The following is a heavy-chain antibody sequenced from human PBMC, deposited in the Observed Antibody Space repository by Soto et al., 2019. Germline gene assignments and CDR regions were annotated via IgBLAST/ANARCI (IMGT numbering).Heavy chain of an antibody. Sequence: EVPLLESGGGLVQPGGSLRLSCAASGFTFSSYAMSWVRQAPGKGLEWVSAISGSGATTYHADSVKGRFTISRHNSKNTLYLQMNSLRAEATVVYYCAKDRMGIAPRLLDYWGQGTLVTVSS. D-gene: IGHD6-6*01. CDR3: AKDRMGIAPRLLDY. CDR2: ISGSGATT. CDR1: GFTFSSYA. V-gene: IGHV3-23*01. J-gene: IGHJ4*02.